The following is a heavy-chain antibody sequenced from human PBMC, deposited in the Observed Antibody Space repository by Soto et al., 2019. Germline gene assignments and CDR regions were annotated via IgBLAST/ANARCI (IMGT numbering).Heavy chain of an antibody. D-gene: IGHD6-6*01. CDR1: VGSISSYY. J-gene: IGHJ6*02. CDR3: ARAVGSLVMGYYYGMDG. CDR2: IYYSGST. Sequence: PSETLSLTCTVSVGSISSYYWSRIRRPPGKGLEWIGYIYYSGSTNYNPSLKSRVTISVDTSKNQFSLKLSSVTAADTAVYYCARAVGSLVMGYYYGMDGWRQGTTDTVSS. V-gene: IGHV4-59*01.